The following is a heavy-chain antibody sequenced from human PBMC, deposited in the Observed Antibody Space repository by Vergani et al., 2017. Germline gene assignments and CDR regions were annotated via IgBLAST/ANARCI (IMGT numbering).Heavy chain of an antibody. CDR3: ARGHYDILTGYYPHNWLDP. Sequence: QVQLQESGPGLVKPSETLSLTCTVSGGSISSYYWSWIRQPPGKGLEWIGYIYYSGSTNYNPSLKSRVTISVDTSKNQFSLKLSSVTAADTAVYYCARGHYDILTGYYPHNWLDPWGQGTLVTVSS. CDR2: IYYSGST. CDR1: GGSISSYY. J-gene: IGHJ5*02. V-gene: IGHV4-59*01. D-gene: IGHD3-9*01.